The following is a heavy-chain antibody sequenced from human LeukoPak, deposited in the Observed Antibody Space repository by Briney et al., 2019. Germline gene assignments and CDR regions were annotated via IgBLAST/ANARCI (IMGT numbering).Heavy chain of an antibody. V-gene: IGHV3-23*01. Sequence: GGSLRLSCAASGFTFSSFAMSWVRQAPGKGLEWVSAISGSGASTYYADSVKGRFTISRDNSKNTLYLQMNSLRAEDTAIYYCAKKASYYYDSSGHPDYWGQGTLVTVSS. J-gene: IGHJ4*02. CDR3: AKKASYYYDSSGHPDY. CDR2: ISGSGAST. D-gene: IGHD3-22*01. CDR1: GFTFSSFA.